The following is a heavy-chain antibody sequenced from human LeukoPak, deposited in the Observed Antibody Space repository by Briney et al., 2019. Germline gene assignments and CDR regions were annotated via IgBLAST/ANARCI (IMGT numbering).Heavy chain of an antibody. D-gene: IGHD7-27*01. CDR3: ARLQGRWGGRYYYYYGMDV. Sequence: PGGSLRLSCAASGFTFDDYAMHWVRQAPGKGLEWMGIIYPGDSETRYSPSFQGQVTISADESISTAYLQWSSLKASDTAMYYCARLQGRWGGRYYYYYGMDVWGHGTTVTVSS. J-gene: IGHJ6*02. CDR2: IYPGDSET. V-gene: IGHV5-51*01. CDR1: GFTFDDYA.